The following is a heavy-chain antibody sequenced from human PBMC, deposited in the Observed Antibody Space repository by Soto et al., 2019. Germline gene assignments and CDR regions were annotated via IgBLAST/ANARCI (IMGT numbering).Heavy chain of an antibody. CDR3: ACHYSSGWYGYEY. D-gene: IGHD6-19*01. Sequence: ASVKVSCKASGYTFTGYYMHWVRQAPGQGLEWMGWINPNSGGTNYAQKFQGRVTMTRDTSISTAYMELSRLRSDDTAVYYRACHYSSGWYGYEYWGQGTLVTVAS. CDR2: INPNSGGT. CDR1: GYTFTGYY. V-gene: IGHV1-2*02. J-gene: IGHJ4*02.